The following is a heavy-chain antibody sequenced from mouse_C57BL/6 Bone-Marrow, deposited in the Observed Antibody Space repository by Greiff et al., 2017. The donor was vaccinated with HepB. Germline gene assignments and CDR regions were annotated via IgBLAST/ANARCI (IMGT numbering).Heavy chain of an antibody. Sequence: EVQLVESGGGLVQPGGSMKLSCVASGFTFSNYWMNWVRQSPEKGLEWVAQIRLKSDNYATHYAESVKGRFTISRDDSKSSVYLQMNNLRAEDTGIYYCTGGGYYYGSSYGFAYWGQGTLVTVSA. J-gene: IGHJ3*01. CDR2: IRLKSDNYAT. CDR3: TGGGYYYGSSYGFAY. CDR1: GFTFSNYW. D-gene: IGHD1-1*01. V-gene: IGHV6-3*01.